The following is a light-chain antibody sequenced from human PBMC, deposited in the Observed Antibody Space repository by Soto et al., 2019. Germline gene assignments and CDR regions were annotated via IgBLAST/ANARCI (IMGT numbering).Light chain of an antibody. V-gene: IGLV1-40*01. Sequence: QSVLTQPPSVSGAPGQRVTISCTGSSSNIGAGYDVHWYQQLPGTAPKLLIYGNSNRPSGVPDRFSGSKSGNSASLAITGXXXXXXXXXXYQSYDSSLSGWVFGGGTKLTV. J-gene: IGLJ3*02. CDR2: GNS. CDR3: QSYDSSLSGWV. CDR1: SSNIGAGYD.